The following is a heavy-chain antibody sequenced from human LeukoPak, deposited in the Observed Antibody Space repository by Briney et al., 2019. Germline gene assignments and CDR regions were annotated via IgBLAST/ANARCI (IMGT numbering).Heavy chain of an antibody. CDR1: GYSISSGYY. CDR2: IYHSGST. CDR3: ARALRYFDWLGNYFDY. J-gene: IGHJ4*02. D-gene: IGHD3-9*01. V-gene: IGHV4-38-2*01. Sequence: PSETLSLTCAVSGYSISSGYYWGWIRQPPGKGLEWIGRIYHSGSTYYNPSLKSRVTISVDTSKNQFSLKLSSVTAADTAVYYCARALRYFDWLGNYFDYWGQGTLVTVSS.